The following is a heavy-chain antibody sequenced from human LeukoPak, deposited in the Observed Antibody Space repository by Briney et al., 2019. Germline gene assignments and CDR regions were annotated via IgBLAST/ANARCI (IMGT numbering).Heavy chain of an antibody. J-gene: IGHJ4*01. Sequence: SETLSLTCTVSGGSISSSSYYWGWIRQPPGKGLEWIVSMSYSGHTYYNPSLKSRVTTSIDTSKNQLSLNLKSVTAADTAVYYCARDRDVDDFDSWGHGTLVTVSS. CDR1: GGSISSSSYY. D-gene: IGHD2-15*01. CDR2: MSYSGHT. V-gene: IGHV4-39*07. CDR3: ARDRDVDDFDS.